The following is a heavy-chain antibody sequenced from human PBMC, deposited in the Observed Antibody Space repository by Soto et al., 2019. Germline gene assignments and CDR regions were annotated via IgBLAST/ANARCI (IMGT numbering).Heavy chain of an antibody. CDR1: GFTFDSHG. CDR3: ATREGLLDY. J-gene: IGHJ4*02. CDR2: ISSSSSTI. V-gene: IGHV3-48*01. Sequence: GGSLRLSCVASGFTFDSHGMHWVRQAPGKGLEWVSYISSSSSTIYYADSVKGRFTISRDNSKNTAYLELNSVRADDTAVYYCATREGLLDYWGQGALVIVS.